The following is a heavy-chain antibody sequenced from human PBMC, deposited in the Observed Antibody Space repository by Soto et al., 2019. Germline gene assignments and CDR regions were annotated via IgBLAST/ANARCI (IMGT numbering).Heavy chain of an antibody. Sequence: QVQLVQSGAEVKKPGSSVKVSCKASGGTFSSYAISWVRQAPGQGLEWMGGIIPIFGTANYAQKFQGRVTITADESTSTAYMELSSLRSEDTAVYYCARDFCSGEYYYYYYGMDVWGQGTTVTVSS. V-gene: IGHV1-69*01. CDR2: IIPIFGTA. J-gene: IGHJ6*02. D-gene: IGHD3-3*01. CDR3: ARDFCSGEYYYYYYGMDV. CDR1: GGTFSSYA.